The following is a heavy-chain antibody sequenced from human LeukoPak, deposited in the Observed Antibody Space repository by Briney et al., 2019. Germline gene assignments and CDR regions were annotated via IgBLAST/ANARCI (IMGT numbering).Heavy chain of an antibody. V-gene: IGHV3-48*04. CDR2: ISSSSSTI. D-gene: IGHD5-12*01. J-gene: IGHJ1*01. Sequence: GGSLRLSCAASGFTFSSYSMNWVRQAPGKGLEWVSYISSSSSTIYYADSVKGRFTISRDNAKNSLYLQMNSLRAEDTAVYYCARDTVVADFQNWGQGTLVTVSS. CDR1: GFTFSSYS. CDR3: ARDTVVADFQN.